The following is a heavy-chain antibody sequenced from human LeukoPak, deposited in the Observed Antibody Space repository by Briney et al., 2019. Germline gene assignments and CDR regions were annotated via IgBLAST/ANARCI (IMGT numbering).Heavy chain of an antibody. J-gene: IGHJ4*02. CDR1: GGSISSGGYY. D-gene: IGHD1-26*01. V-gene: IGHV4-31*03. CDR2: ISYSGNS. Sequence: NPSETLSLTCTVSGGSISSGGYYWSWIRQHPGKGLEWIGFISYSGNSYYNPSLKSRITISVDTSKNQFSLKLSSVTAADTAVYYCALRIVPEYYFDYWGQGTLVTVSS. CDR3: ALRIVPEYYFDY.